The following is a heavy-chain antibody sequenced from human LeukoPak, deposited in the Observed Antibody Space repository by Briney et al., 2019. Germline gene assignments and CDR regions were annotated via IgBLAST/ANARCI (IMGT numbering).Heavy chain of an antibody. D-gene: IGHD6-13*01. V-gene: IGHV4-59*01. CDR1: GGSISSYY. CDR3: AREDSSSWIPGTSWFDP. Sequence: SETLSLTCTVSGGSISSYYWSWIRQPPGKGLEWIGYIYYSGSTNYNPSLKSRVTISVDTSKNQFSLKLSSVTAADTAVYYCAREDSSSWIPGTSWFDPWGQGTLVTVSS. CDR2: IYYSGST. J-gene: IGHJ5*02.